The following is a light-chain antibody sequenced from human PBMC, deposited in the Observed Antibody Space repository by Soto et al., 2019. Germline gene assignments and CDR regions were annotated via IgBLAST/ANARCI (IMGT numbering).Light chain of an antibody. Sequence: DIQMTQSPSRMYASVGDTITITCRASQSISSWLAWYQQKPGKAPKLLIYKASSLESGVPSRFSGSGSGTEFTLTISSLQPDDFATYYCQQYHSYPLTFGGGTKLDSK. CDR3: QQYHSYPLT. CDR1: QSISSW. CDR2: KAS. V-gene: IGKV1-5*03. J-gene: IGKJ4*01.